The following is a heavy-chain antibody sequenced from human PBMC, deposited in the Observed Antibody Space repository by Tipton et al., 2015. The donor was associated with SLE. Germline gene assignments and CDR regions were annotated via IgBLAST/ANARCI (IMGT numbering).Heavy chain of an antibody. CDR2: IYYSGST. D-gene: IGHD1-20*01. J-gene: IGHJ5*02. V-gene: IGHV4-59*11. CDR3: ASPSITGTSGWFDP. Sequence: TLSLTCTVSGGSITSHYWGWIRQPPGKGLEWIGYIYYSGSTNYNPSLKRRVTISVDTSKNLFSLKVNSVTAADTAVYYCASPSITGTSGWFDPWGQGTLVTVSS. CDR1: GGSITSHY.